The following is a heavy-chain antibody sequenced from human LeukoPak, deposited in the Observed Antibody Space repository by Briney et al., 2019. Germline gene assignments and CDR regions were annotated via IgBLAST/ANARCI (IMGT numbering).Heavy chain of an antibody. CDR1: GFTFSSYS. CDR3: ARGYCSSTRSYLPPRGMAV. Sequence: GGSLRLSCAASGFTFSSYSMNWVRQAPGKGLEWVSSISSSSSYIYYADSVKGRFTISRDNAKNSLYLQMNSLRAEDTAVYYSARGYCSSTRSYLPPRGMAVWGKGTTVTVSS. V-gene: IGHV3-21*01. D-gene: IGHD2-2*01. J-gene: IGHJ6*04. CDR2: ISSSSSYI.